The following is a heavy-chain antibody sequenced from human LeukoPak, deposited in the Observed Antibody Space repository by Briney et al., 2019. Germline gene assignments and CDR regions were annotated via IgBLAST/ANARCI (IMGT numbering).Heavy chain of an antibody. CDR1: GYTLTELS. CDR2: FDPEDGET. D-gene: IGHD5-18*01. J-gene: IGHJ4*02. V-gene: IGHV1-24*01. CDR3: ATWGFSSPPLAEFDY. Sequence: ASVKVSCKVSGYTLTELSMHWVRQAPGKGLEWIGGFDPEDGETIYAQKFQGRVTMTEDTSTDTAYMELSSLRSEDTAVYYCATWGFSSPPLAEFDYWGQGTLVTVSS.